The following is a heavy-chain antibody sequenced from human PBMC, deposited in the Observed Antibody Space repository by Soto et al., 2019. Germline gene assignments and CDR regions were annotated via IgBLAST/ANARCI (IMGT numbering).Heavy chain of an antibody. V-gene: IGHV3-30-3*01. J-gene: IGHJ6*02. CDR3: ARERDNSTPLRFGYFYYYGMDV. CDR2: ISFDGGNK. D-gene: IGHD2-15*01. CDR1: GFTFSSYA. Sequence: GSLRLSCAASGFTFSSYAMHWVRQAPGKGLEWVALISFDGGNKYYPDSVKGRFTVSRDNSKNTLYLQMYSLRAEDTAVYYCARERDNSTPLRFGYFYYYGMDVWGQGTTVTVS.